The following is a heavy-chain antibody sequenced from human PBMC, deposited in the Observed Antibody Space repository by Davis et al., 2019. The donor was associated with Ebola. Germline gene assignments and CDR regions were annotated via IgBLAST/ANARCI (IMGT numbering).Heavy chain of an antibody. CDR1: GYSFTSYW. Sequence: GESLKISCKGSGYSFTSYWIGWVRQMPGKGLEWMGIIYPGDSDTRYSPSLQGQVTISADKFISTAYLQWRSLKASDTAMYYCARGRQRGDIVVVVAATPFDPWGQGTLVTVSS. J-gene: IGHJ5*02. D-gene: IGHD2-15*01. V-gene: IGHV5-51*01. CDR2: IYPGDSDT. CDR3: ARGRQRGDIVVVVAATPFDP.